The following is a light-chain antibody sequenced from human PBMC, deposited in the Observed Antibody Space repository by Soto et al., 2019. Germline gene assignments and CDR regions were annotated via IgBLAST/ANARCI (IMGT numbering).Light chain of an antibody. V-gene: IGKV1-33*01. Sequence: DFQMTQSPSSLSASVGDRVTITCQASQDISDYLNWYQQNPGAAPKLLIYDASNLQAGVPSRFSGSGSGTEFTFTISSLQPEDVATYYCQQYDNIPLTFGGGTKVDIK. J-gene: IGKJ4*01. CDR2: DAS. CDR3: QQYDNIPLT. CDR1: QDISDY.